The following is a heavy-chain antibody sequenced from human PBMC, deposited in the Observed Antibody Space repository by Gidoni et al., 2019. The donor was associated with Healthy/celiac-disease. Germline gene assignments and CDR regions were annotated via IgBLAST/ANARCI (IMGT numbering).Heavy chain of an antibody. CDR3: AKSPGYCSSTSCYYYYYGMDV. J-gene: IGHJ6*02. CDR2: ISWNSGSI. D-gene: IGHD2-2*01. CDR1: CFTFDDYA. V-gene: IGHV3-9*01. Sequence: EVQLVESGGGLVQPGRSLRLSCAASCFTFDDYAMHWVRQAPGKGLGGVAGISWNSGSIGYAESGKGRFTISIENAKNYLYLQMNRMRAEYTALYYCAKSPGYCSSTSCYYYYYGMDVWGQGNTVTVSS.